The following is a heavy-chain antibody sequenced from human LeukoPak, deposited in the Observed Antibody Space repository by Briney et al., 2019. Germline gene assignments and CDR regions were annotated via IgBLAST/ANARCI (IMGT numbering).Heavy chain of an antibody. CDR2: ISFDGSNK. J-gene: IGHJ4*02. D-gene: IGHD6-19*01. Sequence: PGRSLRLSCTVSGFNFKTYAMHWVRQAPGRGLEWVAVISFDGSNKYFADSVDGRFAISRDDSKDRVTLYLNSLRVDDTAMYYCVRGSYSSGWHWYFDYWGQGTLVTVSS. CDR1: GFNFKTYA. CDR3: VRGSYSSGWHWYFDY. V-gene: IGHV3-30*09.